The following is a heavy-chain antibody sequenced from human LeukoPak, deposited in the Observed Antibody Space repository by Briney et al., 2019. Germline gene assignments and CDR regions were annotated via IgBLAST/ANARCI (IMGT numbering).Heavy chain of an antibody. D-gene: IGHD6-6*01. CDR3: ASSSSFHYYYGMDV. V-gene: IGHV1-2*02. Sequence: ASVKVSCKASGYTFTGYYMHWVRQAPGHRLEWIGWINPNSGGTNYAQKFQGRVTMTRDTSISTAYMELSRLRSDDTAVYYCASSSSFHYYYGMDVWGQGTTVTVSS. J-gene: IGHJ6*02. CDR1: GYTFTGYY. CDR2: INPNSGGT.